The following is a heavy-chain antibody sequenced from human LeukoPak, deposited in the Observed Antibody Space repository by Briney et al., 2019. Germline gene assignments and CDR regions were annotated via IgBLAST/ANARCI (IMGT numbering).Heavy chain of an antibody. V-gene: IGHV3-33*01. D-gene: IGHD6-13*01. J-gene: IGHJ5*02. CDR1: GFTFSSYG. CDR2: IWYDGSNK. CDR3: ARGYSSSWNWFDP. Sequence: PGGSLRLSCAASGFTFSSYGMHWVRQAPGKGLEWVAVIWYDGSNKYYADSVKGRFTISRDNSKNTLYLQMNSLRAEDTAVYYCARGYSSSWNWFDPWGQGTLVTVSS.